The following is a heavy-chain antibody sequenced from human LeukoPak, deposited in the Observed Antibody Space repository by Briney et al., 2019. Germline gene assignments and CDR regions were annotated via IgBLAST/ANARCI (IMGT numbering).Heavy chain of an antibody. D-gene: IGHD2-2*01. J-gene: IGHJ4*02. CDR1: GYTFTSYY. V-gene: IGHV1-46*01. CDR2: INPSGGST. Sequence: ASVKVSCKASGYTFTSYYMHWVPQAPGQGLEWMGIINPSGGSTSYAQKFQGRVTMTRDTSTSTVYMELSSLTSEDTAVYYCARSFLEYQLQDYWGQGTLVTVSS. CDR3: ARSFLEYQLQDY.